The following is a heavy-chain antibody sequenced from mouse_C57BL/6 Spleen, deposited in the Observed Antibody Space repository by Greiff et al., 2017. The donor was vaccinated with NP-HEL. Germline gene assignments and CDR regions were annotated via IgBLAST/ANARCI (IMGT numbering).Heavy chain of an antibody. CDR2: INPSSGYT. V-gene: IGHV1-7*01. D-gene: IGHD1-1*01. J-gene: IGHJ1*03. Sequence: QVQLKESGAELAKPGASVKLSCKASGYTFTSYWMHWVKQRPGQGLEWIGYINPSSGYTKYNQKFKDKATLTADKSSSTAYMQLSSLTYEDSAVYYCARSHITTVVAHWYFDVWGTGTTVTVSS. CDR1: GYTFTSYW. CDR3: ARSHITTVVAHWYFDV.